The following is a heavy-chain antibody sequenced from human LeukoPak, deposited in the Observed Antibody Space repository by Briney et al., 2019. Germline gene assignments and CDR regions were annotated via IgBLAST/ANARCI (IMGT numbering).Heavy chain of an antibody. J-gene: IGHJ5*02. D-gene: IGHD2-21*02. CDR2: IYYSGST. CDR3: AREGTANWFDP. V-gene: IGHV4-39*07. CDR1: GGSMSSINYY. Sequence: SETLSLTCTVSGGSMSSINYYWGWIRQPPGKGLEWIGSIYYSGSTNYNPSLKSRVTISVDTSKNQFSLKLSSVTAADTAVYYCAREGTANWFDPWGQGTLVTVSS.